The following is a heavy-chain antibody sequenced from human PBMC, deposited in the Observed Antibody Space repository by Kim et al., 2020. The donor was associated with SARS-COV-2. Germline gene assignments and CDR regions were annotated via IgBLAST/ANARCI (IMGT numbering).Heavy chain of an antibody. J-gene: IGHJ4*02. D-gene: IGHD2-8*02. Sequence: TYAQGFRGRFVLSLDTSVNTANLQISSLKGEDTAVYCCAEKYWSHHSRFDSWGQGTLVTVSS. CDR3: AEKYWSHHSRFDS. V-gene: IGHV7-4-1*02.